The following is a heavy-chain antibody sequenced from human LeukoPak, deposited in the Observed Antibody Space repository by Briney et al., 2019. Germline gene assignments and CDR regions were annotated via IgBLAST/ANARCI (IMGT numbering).Heavy chain of an antibody. Sequence: GGSLRLSCAASGFTFSSYGMHWVRQAPGKGLEWVAFIRYDGSNKYHADSVKGRFTISRDNSKNTLYLQMNSLRAEDTAVYYCARDGRFLSAFRPYYFDYWGQGTLVTVSS. J-gene: IGHJ4*02. CDR2: IRYDGSNK. V-gene: IGHV3-30*02. CDR3: ARDGRFLSAFRPYYFDY. D-gene: IGHD3-3*01. CDR1: GFTFSSYG.